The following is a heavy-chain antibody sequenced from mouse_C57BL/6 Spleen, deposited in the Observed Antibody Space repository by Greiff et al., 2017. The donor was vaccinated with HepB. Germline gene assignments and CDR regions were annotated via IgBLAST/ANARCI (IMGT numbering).Heavy chain of an antibody. J-gene: IGHJ2*01. V-gene: IGHV1-64*01. CDR3: ARSLYDGYLYYFDY. D-gene: IGHD2-3*01. CDR1: GYTFTSYW. Sequence: VQLQQPGAELVKPGASVKLSCKASGYTFTSYWMHWVKQRPGQGLEWIGMIHPNSGSTNYNEKFKSKATLTVDKSSSTAYMQLSSLTSEDSAVYYCARSLYDGYLYYFDYWGQGTTLTVSS. CDR2: IHPNSGST.